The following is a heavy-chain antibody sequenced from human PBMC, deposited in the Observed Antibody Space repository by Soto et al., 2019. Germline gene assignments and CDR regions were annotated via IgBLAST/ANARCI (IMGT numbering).Heavy chain of an antibody. CDR2: INHSGST. Sequence: SETLSLTCAVYGGSFSGYYWSWIRQPPGKGLEWIGEINHSGSTNYNPSLKSRVTISVDTSKNQFSLKLSSVTAADTAVYYCARPAGLWGSYRRIGNWFDPWGQGTLVTSPQ. CDR1: GGSFSGYY. J-gene: IGHJ5*02. D-gene: IGHD3-16*02. V-gene: IGHV4-34*01. CDR3: ARPAGLWGSYRRIGNWFDP.